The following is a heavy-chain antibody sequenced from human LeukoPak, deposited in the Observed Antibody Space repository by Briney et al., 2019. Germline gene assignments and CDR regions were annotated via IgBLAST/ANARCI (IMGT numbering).Heavy chain of an antibody. CDR2: INPAIGGT. Sequence: ASVRVSSKASGYTLTGYYVDSWPHAPEQRLEWMGGINPAIGGTNYAQTFKGRVTITRDTSRTTAYMGLSRLRPEATAVYYCARWLELHWDAFHIWAQGTMVSVSS. D-gene: IGHD1-7*01. V-gene: IGHV1-2*02. J-gene: IGHJ3*02. CDR1: GYTLTGYY. CDR3: ARWLELHWDAFHI.